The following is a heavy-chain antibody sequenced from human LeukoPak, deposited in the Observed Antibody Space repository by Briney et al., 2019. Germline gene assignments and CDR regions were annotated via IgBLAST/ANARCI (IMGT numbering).Heavy chain of an antibody. CDR3: ARGGYSYGYQGYYYYGMDV. D-gene: IGHD5-18*01. J-gene: IGHJ6*02. V-gene: IGHV1-69*13. CDR2: IIPIFGTA. CDR1: GGTFSSYA. Sequence: SVKVSCKASGGTFSSYAISWVRQAPGQGLEWMEGIIPIFGTANYAQKFQGRVTITADESTSTAYMELSSLRSEDTAVYYCARGGYSYGYQGYYYYGMDVWGQGTTVTVSS.